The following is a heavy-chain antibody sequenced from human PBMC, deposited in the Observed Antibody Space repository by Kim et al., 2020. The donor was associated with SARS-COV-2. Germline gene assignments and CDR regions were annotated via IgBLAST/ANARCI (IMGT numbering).Heavy chain of an antibody. CDR3: ARHGRFRRGSGSYPDY. J-gene: IGHJ4*02. V-gene: IGHV5-10-1*01. Sequence: GESLKISCKGSGYSFTSYWISWVRQMPGKGLEWMGRIDPSDSYTNYSPSFQGHVTISADKSISTAYLQWSSLKASDTAMYYCARHGRFRRGSGSYPDYWGQGTLVTVSS. D-gene: IGHD3-10*01. CDR2: IDPSDSYT. CDR1: GYSFTSYW.